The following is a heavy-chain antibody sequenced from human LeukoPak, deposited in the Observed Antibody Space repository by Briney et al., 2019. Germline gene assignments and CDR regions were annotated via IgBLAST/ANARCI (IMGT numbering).Heavy chain of an antibody. V-gene: IGHV4-39*07. D-gene: IGHD5/OR15-5a*01. Sequence: SETLSLTCTVSGASISSDDYFWGWIRQPPGKGLEWIATIYYSGNTYYNPSLSSRVTISADSSKNQFSLRLRSVNAADAAVYFCARTRGRVSKTDFDSWGQGTLVTVSS. CDR3: ARTRGRVSKTDFDS. CDR1: GASISSDDYF. CDR2: IYYSGNT. J-gene: IGHJ4*02.